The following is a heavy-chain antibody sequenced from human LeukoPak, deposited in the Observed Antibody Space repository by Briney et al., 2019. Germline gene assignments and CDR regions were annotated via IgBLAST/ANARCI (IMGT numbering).Heavy chain of an antibody. J-gene: IGHJ4*02. CDR2: INSDGSST. CDR3: ARVYRSQGYCSGGSCYRPWAFDY. V-gene: IGHV3-74*01. CDR1: GFTFSSYW. D-gene: IGHD2-15*01. Sequence: PGGSLRLSCAASGFTFSSYWMHWVRQAPGKGLVWVSRINSDGSSTSYADSVKGRFTISRDNAKNTLYLQMNSLRAEDTAVYYCARVYRSQGYCSGGSCYRPWAFDYWGQGTLVTVSS.